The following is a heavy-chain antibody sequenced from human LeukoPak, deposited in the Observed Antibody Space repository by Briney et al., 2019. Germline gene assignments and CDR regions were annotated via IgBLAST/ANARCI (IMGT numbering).Heavy chain of an antibody. CDR3: VTRSYTSGWPT. V-gene: IGHV1-2*02. D-gene: IGHD6-19*01. J-gene: IGHJ5*02. Sequence: ASVKVSCKASGNTFIGNYIHWVRQARGQGLEWMGWINPNSGGANYAQRFQGRVTMTRDMSVTTAFLDLDRLTSDDTAVYYCVTRSYTSGWPTWGQGTLVTVSS. CDR1: GNTFIGNY. CDR2: INPNSGGA.